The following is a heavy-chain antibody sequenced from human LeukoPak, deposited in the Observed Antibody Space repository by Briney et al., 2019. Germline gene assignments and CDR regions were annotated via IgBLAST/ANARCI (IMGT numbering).Heavy chain of an antibody. CDR3: ARCGGSYYYFYYMDV. V-gene: IGHV1-69*05. CDR1: GGTFSSYA. J-gene: IGHJ6*03. Sequence: ASVKVSFKASGGTFSSYAVSWVRQAPGQGLEWMGGIIPVFGTTNYTQKFQGRVTITTDESTTTAYMELSSLRSEDTAVYYCARCGGSYYYFYYMDVWGTGTTVTVSS. CDR2: IIPVFGTT. D-gene: IGHD3-16*01.